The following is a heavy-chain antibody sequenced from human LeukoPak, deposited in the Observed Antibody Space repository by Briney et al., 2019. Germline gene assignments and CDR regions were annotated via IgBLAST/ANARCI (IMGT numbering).Heavy chain of an antibody. CDR3: AREGGDLRWKNRFDF. CDR2: TSSDGSSK. J-gene: IGHJ4*02. Sequence: GRSLRLSCAASKFTFSTFAMHWVRQAPGKGLEWVALTSSDGSSKYYTDSVKGRFTISRDNSKNTLYLQMNSLRAEDTAVYYCAREGGDLRWKNRFDFWGQGTLVTASS. D-gene: IGHD4-23*01. CDR1: KFTFSTFA. V-gene: IGHV3-30-3*01.